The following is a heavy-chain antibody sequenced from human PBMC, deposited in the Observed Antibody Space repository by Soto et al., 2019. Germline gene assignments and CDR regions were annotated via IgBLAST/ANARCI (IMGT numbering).Heavy chain of an antibody. V-gene: IGHV4-59*01. Sequence: SETLSLTCTVSGSSISSYYWSWIRQPPGKGLEWIGYIFYSGSTNYNPSLKSRVTISVDTSKNQFSLKLNSVTAAGTAVYYCARGRYSYGSQYYYGYWGQGTWVTVSS. D-gene: IGHD5-18*01. CDR1: GSSISSYY. CDR3: ARGRYSYGSQYYYGY. CDR2: IFYSGST. J-gene: IGHJ4*02.